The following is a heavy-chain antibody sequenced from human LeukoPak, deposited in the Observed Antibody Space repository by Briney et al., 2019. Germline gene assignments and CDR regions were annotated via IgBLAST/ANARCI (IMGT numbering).Heavy chain of an antibody. J-gene: IGHJ5*02. Sequence: SETLSLTCTVSGGSISSYYWSWIRQPPGKGLEWIGEINHSGSTNYNPSLKSRVTISVDTSKNQFSLKLSSVTAADTAVYYCARNYGRFDPWGQGTLVTVSS. D-gene: IGHD4-17*01. V-gene: IGHV4-34*01. CDR3: ARNYGRFDP. CDR2: INHSGST. CDR1: GGSISSYY.